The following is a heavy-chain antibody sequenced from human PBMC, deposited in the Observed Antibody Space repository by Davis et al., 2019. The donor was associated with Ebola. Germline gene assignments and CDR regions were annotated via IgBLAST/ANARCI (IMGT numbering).Heavy chain of an antibody. CDR2: ISGSGGST. J-gene: IGHJ2*01. D-gene: IGHD1-14*01. V-gene: IGHV3-23*01. CDR3: ARDLPGGDWYFDL. CDR1: GFTFSISA. Sequence: GGSLRLSCAASGFTFSISAMNWVRQTPGKGLEWVSGISGSGGSTYYADSVKGRLTISRDNSKNTLYLQMSSLRAEDTAVYYCARDLPGGDWYFDLWGRGTLVTVSS.